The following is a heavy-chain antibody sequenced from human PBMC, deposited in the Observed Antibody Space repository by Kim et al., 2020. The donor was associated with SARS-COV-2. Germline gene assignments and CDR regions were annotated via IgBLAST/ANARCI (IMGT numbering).Heavy chain of an antibody. Sequence: GGSLRLSCEMSGFKFERFAVHWVRQPPGKGLEWVSGLSLDSDRIGYADSVKGRFTVSRDKAKDTLYLQMDSLRIEDTAFYYCTRGLVPGGADYWGQGTLVTVSS. J-gene: IGHJ4*02. CDR3: TRGLVPGGADY. D-gene: IGHD6-6*01. CDR1: GFKFERFA. CDR2: LSLDSDRI. V-gene: IGHV3-9*01.